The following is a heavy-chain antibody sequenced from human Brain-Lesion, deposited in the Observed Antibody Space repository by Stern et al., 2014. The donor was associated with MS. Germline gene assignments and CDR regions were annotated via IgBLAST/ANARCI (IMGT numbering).Heavy chain of an antibody. CDR3: ARAVRNQLLSEY. Sequence: VQLEESGAEVKKPGASVKVSCKASGYTFSSYDITWVRQAPGHGLEWMGWVNPYSGNTGYAQKFKGRVSMTSDPSISTVYMELTSLTSDDTAVYFCARAVRNQLLSEYWGQGTLVTVSS. CDR2: VNPYSGNT. D-gene: IGHD2-2*01. CDR1: GYTFSSYD. J-gene: IGHJ4*02. V-gene: IGHV1-8*01.